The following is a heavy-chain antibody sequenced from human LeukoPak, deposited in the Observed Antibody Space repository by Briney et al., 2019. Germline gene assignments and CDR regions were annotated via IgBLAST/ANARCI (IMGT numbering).Heavy chain of an antibody. J-gene: IGHJ5*02. CDR1: GFTFINYA. Sequence: GGSLRLSCSASGFTFINYAIHWVRQAPGEGLEYVSVISSNGDRTYYAVSVRGRSTISRDNSKNMVYLQMTNVRPEDTAVYYCVKDGADYGENGWLDPWGQGTLVTVSS. CDR3: VKDGADYGENGWLDP. D-gene: IGHD4-17*01. CDR2: ISSNGDRT. V-gene: IGHV3-64D*09.